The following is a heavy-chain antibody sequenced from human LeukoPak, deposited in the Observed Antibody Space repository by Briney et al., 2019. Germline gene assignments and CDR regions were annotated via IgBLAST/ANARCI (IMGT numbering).Heavy chain of an antibody. D-gene: IGHD3-10*01. CDR2: IYYSGST. CDR1: GGSISSYY. CDR3: ARLRGSGSYLGGLVFDY. Sequence: SETLSLTCTVSGGSISSYYWSWIRQPPGKGREWIGYIYYSGSTNYNPSLKSRVTISVDTSKNQFSLKLSSVTAADTAVYYCARLRGSGSYLGGLVFDYWGQGTLVTVSS. V-gene: IGHV4-59*08. J-gene: IGHJ4*02.